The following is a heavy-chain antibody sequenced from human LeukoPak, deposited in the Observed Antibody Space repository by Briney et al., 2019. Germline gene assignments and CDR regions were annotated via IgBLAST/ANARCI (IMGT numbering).Heavy chain of an antibody. J-gene: IGHJ6*02. CDR2: IVVGSGNT. V-gene: IGHV1-58*02. D-gene: IGHD1-1*01. Sequence: GTSVKVTCTPSGFTFTSSAMQWVRQARGQRLGGIGWIVVGSGNTNYAQKFQERVTITRDMSTSTAYMELSSLRSEDTAVYYCATPSTRQYYYGMDVWGQGTTVTVSS. CDR3: ATPSTRQYYYGMDV. CDR1: GFTFTSSA.